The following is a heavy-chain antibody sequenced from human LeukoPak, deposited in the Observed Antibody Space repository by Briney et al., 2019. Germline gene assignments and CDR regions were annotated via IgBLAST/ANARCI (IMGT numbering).Heavy chain of an antibody. CDR2: IYYSGST. CDR3: ARGRSGWYYYYYYMDV. Sequence: SETLSLTCTVSGGSISSYYWSWIRQPPGKGLEWIGYIYYSGSTNYNPSLKSRVTISVDTSKNQFSLKLSSVTAADTAVYYCARGRSGWYYYYYYMDVWGKGTTVTISS. D-gene: IGHD6-19*01. CDR1: GGSISSYY. V-gene: IGHV4-59*01. J-gene: IGHJ6*03.